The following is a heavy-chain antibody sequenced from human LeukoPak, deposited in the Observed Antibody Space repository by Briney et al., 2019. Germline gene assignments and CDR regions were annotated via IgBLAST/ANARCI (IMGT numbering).Heavy chain of an antibody. D-gene: IGHD6-19*01. Sequence: XGXGXXWVSAISGSGGSTYYPDSVKGRFTISRDNSKNTLYLQMNSLRAEDTAVYYCAKNQYSSGSGYWGQGTLVTVSS. CDR3: AKNQYSSGSGY. V-gene: IGHV3-23*01. CDR2: ISGSGGST. J-gene: IGHJ4*02.